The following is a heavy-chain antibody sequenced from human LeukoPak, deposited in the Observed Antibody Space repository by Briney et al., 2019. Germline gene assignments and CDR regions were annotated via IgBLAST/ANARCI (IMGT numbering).Heavy chain of an antibody. V-gene: IGHV3-21*01. CDR1: GFTFSSYG. CDR2: ISSSSSYI. CDR3: ARGDDILTGYYLDFDY. Sequence: PGGSLRLSCAASGFTFSSYGMHWVRQAPGKGLEWVSSISSSSSYIYYADSVKGRFTISRDNAKNSLYLQMNSLRAEDTAVYYCARGDDILTGYYLDFDYWGQGTLVTVSS. J-gene: IGHJ4*02. D-gene: IGHD3-9*01.